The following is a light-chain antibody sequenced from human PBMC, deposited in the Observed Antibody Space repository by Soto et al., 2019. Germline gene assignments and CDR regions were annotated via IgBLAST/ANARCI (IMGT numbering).Light chain of an antibody. CDR3: RQYSNWPPFT. Sequence: EIVMTQSPATLSVSPGERATLSCRASQSVSSNLAWYQQKPGQAPRLLIYGASTRATGIPARYSGSGSGTEFTLTISSLQSEDFAVYYCRQYSNWPPFTFGPGTKVDI. CDR1: QSVSSN. CDR2: GAS. J-gene: IGKJ3*01. V-gene: IGKV3-15*01.